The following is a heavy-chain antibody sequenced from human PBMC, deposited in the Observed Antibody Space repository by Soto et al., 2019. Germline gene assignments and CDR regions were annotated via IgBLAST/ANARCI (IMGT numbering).Heavy chain of an antibody. CDR2: INPSGGST. CDR1: GYTFTGYY. J-gene: IGHJ6*02. Sequence: ASVKVSCKASGYTFTGYYMHWVRQAPGQGLEWMGIINPSGGSTSYAQKFQGRVTMTRDTSTSTVYMELSSLRSEDTAVYYCARDLHFTGGSGGEESTMYGMDVWGQGTTVTVSS. V-gene: IGHV1-46*01. CDR3: ARDLHFTGGSGGEESTMYGMDV. D-gene: IGHD3-16*01.